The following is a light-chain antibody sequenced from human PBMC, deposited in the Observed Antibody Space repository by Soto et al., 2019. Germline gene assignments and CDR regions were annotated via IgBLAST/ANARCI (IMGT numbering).Light chain of an antibody. V-gene: IGKV3-20*01. CDR3: QQYHHWPPIT. CDR2: GAS. J-gene: IGKJ5*01. Sequence: DIVMTQSPGTLSLSPGERATLSCRASQTITSNSLAWYQQKPGQSPRLLIYGASSGATGIPDRFRGSGSGTDFTLTITRLEPEDFAVYYCQQYHHWPPITFGQGTRLEIK. CDR1: QTITSNS.